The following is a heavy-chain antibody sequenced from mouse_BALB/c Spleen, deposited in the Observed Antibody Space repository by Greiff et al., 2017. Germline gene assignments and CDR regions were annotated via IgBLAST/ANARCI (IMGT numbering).Heavy chain of an antibody. D-gene: IGHD2-2*01. V-gene: IGHV1-54*01. CDR3: GREEGYDGYYAMDY. CDR2: INPGSGGT. Sequence: VKLVESGAELVRPGTSVKVSCKASGYAFTNYLIEWVKQRPGQGLEWIGVINPGSGGTNYNEKFKGKATLTADKSSSTAYMQLSSLTSDDSAVYFCGREEGYDGYYAMDYWGQGTSVTVSS. CDR1: GYAFTNYL. J-gene: IGHJ4*01.